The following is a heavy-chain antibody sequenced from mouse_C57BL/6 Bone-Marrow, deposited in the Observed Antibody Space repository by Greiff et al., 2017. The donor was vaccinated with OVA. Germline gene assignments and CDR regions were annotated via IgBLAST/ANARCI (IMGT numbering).Heavy chain of an antibody. J-gene: IGHJ3*01. D-gene: IGHD2-3*01. Sequence: QVQLQQPGAELVKPGASVKLSCKASGYTFTSYWMQWVKQRTGQGLEWIGEIDPSDSYTNYNQKFKGKATLTVDTSSSTAYMQLSSLTSEDSAVYDCALYGGYWFAYWGQGTLVTVSA. CDR2: IDPSDSYT. V-gene: IGHV1-50*01. CDR1: GYTFTSYW. CDR3: ALYGGYWFAY.